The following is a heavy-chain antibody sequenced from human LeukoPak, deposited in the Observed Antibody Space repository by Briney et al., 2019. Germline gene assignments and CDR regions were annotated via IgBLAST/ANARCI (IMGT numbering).Heavy chain of an antibody. Sequence: SVKVSCKASGGTFSSYTISWVRQAPGQGLEWMGRIIPILGIANYAKKFQGRVTITVDKSTSTAYMELSSLRSEDTAVYYCARAARPGYCSSTSCYFPFDPWGQGTLVTVSS. CDR3: ARAARPGYCSSTSCYFPFDP. D-gene: IGHD2-2*03. CDR2: IIPILGIA. J-gene: IGHJ5*02. CDR1: GGTFSSYT. V-gene: IGHV1-69*02.